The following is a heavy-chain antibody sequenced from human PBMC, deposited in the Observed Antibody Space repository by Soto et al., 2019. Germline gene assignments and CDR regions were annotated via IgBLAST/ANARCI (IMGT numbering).Heavy chain of an antibody. CDR3: SRGTSIPASGDY. CDR1: GYTFTNYG. Sequence: ASVKVSCKASGYTFTNYGINWVRQAPGQGLEWLGWVSAYNGERRYAQRVQARVIMTTDTSTTTAYKELRSLRSDDTAVYYCSRGTSIPASGDYWGQGTLVTVSS. J-gene: IGHJ4*01. D-gene: IGHD6-6*01. V-gene: IGHV1-18*01. CDR2: VSAYNGER.